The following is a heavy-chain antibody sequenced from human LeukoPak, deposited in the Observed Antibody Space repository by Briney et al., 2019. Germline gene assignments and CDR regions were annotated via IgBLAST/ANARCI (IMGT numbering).Heavy chain of an antibody. CDR2: IYYSGTT. D-gene: IGHD2-2*01. CDR1: GGSICNFY. CDR3: ARAASLDY. Sequence: SETLSLTCTVSGGSICNFYWNWIRQSPGKGLEWIGYIYYSGTTNYNPSLKSRVTISLGMSSNQFSLWLYSVTAADTAVYYCARAASLDYWGQGILVTVSS. V-gene: IGHV4-59*01. J-gene: IGHJ4*02.